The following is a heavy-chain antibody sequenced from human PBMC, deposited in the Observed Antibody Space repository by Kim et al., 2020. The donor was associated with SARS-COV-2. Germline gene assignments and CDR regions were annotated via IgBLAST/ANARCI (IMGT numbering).Heavy chain of an antibody. V-gene: IGHV3-53*01. CDR1: GFTVSSNY. D-gene: IGHD6-19*01. CDR3: TRHLLAVAGNRNYYYYAMDV. CDR2: IYSGGST. Sequence: GGSLRLSCAASGFTVSSNYMSWVRQAPGKGLEWVSGIYSGGSTYYADSVKGRFTISRDNSKNTLYLQMNSLRAEDTAVYYCTRHLLAVAGNRNYYYYAMDVWGQGTTVTVSS. J-gene: IGHJ6*02.